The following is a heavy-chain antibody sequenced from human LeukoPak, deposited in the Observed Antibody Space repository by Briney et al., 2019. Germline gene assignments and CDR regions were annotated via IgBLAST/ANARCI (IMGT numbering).Heavy chain of an antibody. CDR2: ISVSGVGT. J-gene: IGHJ4*02. CDR1: GFTFSSYA. Sequence: GGSLRLSCAASGFTFSSYAMNWVRQAPGKGLEWVSTISVSGVGTYYADSVKGRFTISRDNSKNTLYLQMDSLRAEDTALFYCAQGPSSNSGYQGGFDYWGQGTLVTVSS. D-gene: IGHD5-12*01. V-gene: IGHV3-23*01. CDR3: AQGPSSNSGYQGGFDY.